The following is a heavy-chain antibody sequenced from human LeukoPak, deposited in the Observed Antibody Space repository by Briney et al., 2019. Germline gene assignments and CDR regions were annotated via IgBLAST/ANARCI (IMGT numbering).Heavy chain of an antibody. Sequence: GASLRLSCAASGFTFSSYAMSWVRQAPGKGLEWVSAISGSGGSTYYADSVKGRFTIPRDNSKNTLYLQMNSLRAEDTAVYYCAKDRLHYDFWSGYYRHYYYGMDVWGQGTTVTVSS. CDR1: GFTFSSYA. V-gene: IGHV3-23*01. J-gene: IGHJ6*02. CDR3: AKDRLHYDFWSGYYRHYYYGMDV. D-gene: IGHD3-3*01. CDR2: ISGSGGST.